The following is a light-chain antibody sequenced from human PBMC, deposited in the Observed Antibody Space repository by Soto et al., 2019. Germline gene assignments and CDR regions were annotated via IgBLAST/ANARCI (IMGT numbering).Light chain of an antibody. CDR3: QQYGSSMYT. Sequence: EIVLTQSPGTLSLSPGERATLSCRASQSISSSYLAWYQHKPGQGPRLLIYGASSRATGIPDRFSGSGSGTDFTLTISRLEPEDFAVYYCQQYGSSMYTFGQGTNLEIK. CDR2: GAS. V-gene: IGKV3-20*01. J-gene: IGKJ2*01. CDR1: QSISSSY.